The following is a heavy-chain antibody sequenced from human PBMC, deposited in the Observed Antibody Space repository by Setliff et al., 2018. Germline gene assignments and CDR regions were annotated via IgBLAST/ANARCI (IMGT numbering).Heavy chain of an antibody. CDR2: ISGSGGST. CDR3: ARSGYCSSTSCYIHMDV. D-gene: IGHD2-2*02. CDR1: GFTFSSYA. V-gene: IGHV3-64*02. Sequence: GGSLRLSCAASGFTFSSYAMTWVRQAPGKGLEWASAISGSGGSTYYADSVKGRFTISRDNSKNTLYLQMGSLRAEDMAVYYCARSGYCSSTSCYIHMDVWGKGTTVTVSS. J-gene: IGHJ6*03.